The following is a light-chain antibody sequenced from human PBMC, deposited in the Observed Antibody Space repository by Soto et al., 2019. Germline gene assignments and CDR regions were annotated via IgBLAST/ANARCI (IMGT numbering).Light chain of an antibody. CDR1: SSDIGSNT. J-gene: IGLJ3*02. CDR3: ATWDTSLNGV. CDR2: SND. Sequence: QSVLTQPPSASGTPGQTVTISCSGGSSDIGSNTVNWYQQFPGMAPKLLIYSNDQRPSGVPGRFSGSKSGTSASLAISGLQSEDEADYYCATWDTSLNGVFGGGTKVTVL. V-gene: IGLV1-44*01.